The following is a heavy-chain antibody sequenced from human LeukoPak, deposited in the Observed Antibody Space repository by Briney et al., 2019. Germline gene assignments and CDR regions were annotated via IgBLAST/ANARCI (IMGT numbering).Heavy chain of an antibody. D-gene: IGHD2-2*01. Sequence: QPGRSLRLSCAASGFTFSSYGMYWVRQAPGKGLEWVAVIWYDGSNKYYGDSVRGRFTISRDNSKNMLYLEMNSLRGEDTAVYYCAFRPLGDCSSSTCYAFDYWGRGTLVTVSS. CDR3: AFRPLGDCSSSTCYAFDY. CDR2: IWYDGSNK. V-gene: IGHV3-33*01. CDR1: GFTFSSYG. J-gene: IGHJ4*02.